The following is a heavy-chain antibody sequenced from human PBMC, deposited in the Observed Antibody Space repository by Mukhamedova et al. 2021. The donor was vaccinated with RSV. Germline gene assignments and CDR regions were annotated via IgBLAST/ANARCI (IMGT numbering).Heavy chain of an antibody. J-gene: IGHJ4*01. CDR1: GFSVEYSY. CDR3: ARDAGYDSGRTYFD. D-gene: IGHD5-12*01. CDR2: IYSGGTT. Sequence: GFSVEYSYLTWVRQAPGKGLEWVSLIYSGGTTYYADSVKGRFTISRDTSKNTVYLQMDSLIAEDTAVYYCARDAGYDSGRTYFD. V-gene: IGHV3-66*02.